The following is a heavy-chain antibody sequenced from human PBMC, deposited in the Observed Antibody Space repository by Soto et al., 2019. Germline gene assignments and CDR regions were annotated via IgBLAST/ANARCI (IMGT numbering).Heavy chain of an antibody. J-gene: IGHJ6*02. D-gene: IGHD6-25*01. Sequence: GASGKVSCKAFGYTFTIYYIHWVRQAPGQGLEWMGVINTSGGSPTYAQKFQDRVTMTRDTSTSTVYMELSSLRSEDTAVYYCARGGRHSDYYYYYGMDVWGQGTTVTVSS. V-gene: IGHV1-46*01. CDR2: INTSGGSP. CDR3: ARGGRHSDYYYYYGMDV. CDR1: GYTFTIYY.